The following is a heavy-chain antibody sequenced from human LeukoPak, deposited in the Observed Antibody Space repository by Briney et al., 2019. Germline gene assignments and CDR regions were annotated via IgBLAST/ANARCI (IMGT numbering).Heavy chain of an antibody. V-gene: IGHV1-18*04. CDR1: GYTFTGYY. D-gene: IGHD3-22*01. CDR3: ARDRPYYYDSSGYYLDY. J-gene: IGHJ4*02. Sequence: GASVKVSCKASGYTFTGYYMHWVRQAPGQGLEWMGWISAYNGNTNYAQKLQGRVTMTTDTSTSTAYMELRSLRSDDTAVYYCARDRPYYYDSSGYYLDYWGQGTLVTVSS. CDR2: ISAYNGNT.